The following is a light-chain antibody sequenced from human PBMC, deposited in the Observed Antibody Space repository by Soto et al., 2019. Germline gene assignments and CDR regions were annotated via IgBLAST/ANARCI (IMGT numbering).Light chain of an antibody. CDR2: VAS. Sequence: EIVLTQSPGSLSLSPGERATLSCRSSQSVDSSFFAWYQQKPGQAPRLLIYVASNRATGIPDWFSGGGFGTDFTLTISRLEPEDFAVYYLQHYVSSVKLGQGTKVEIK. CDR1: QSVDSSF. V-gene: IGKV3-20*01. J-gene: IGKJ1*01. CDR3: QHYVSSVK.